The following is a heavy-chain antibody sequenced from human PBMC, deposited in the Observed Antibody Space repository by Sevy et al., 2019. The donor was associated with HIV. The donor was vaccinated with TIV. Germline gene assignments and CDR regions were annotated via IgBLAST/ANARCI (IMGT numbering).Heavy chain of an antibody. CDR3: AKDSHPDITATGNNWFDS. Sequence: GGSLRLSCVASGFMFRDYGMHWVRQAPGKGLEWVAVISYGGNHRYYADSVRDRFTISRDNFKNTVFLEMNSLTVEDTAVYYCAKDSHPDITATGNNWFDSWGQGSRVTVSS. CDR1: GFMFRDYG. V-gene: IGHV3-30*18. D-gene: IGHD6-25*01. CDR2: ISYGGNHR. J-gene: IGHJ5*01.